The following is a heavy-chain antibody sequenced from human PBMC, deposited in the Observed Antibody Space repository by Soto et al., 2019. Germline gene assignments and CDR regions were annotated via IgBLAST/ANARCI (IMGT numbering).Heavy chain of an antibody. Sequence: QVQLQESGSGLVKPSETLSLTCTVSGGSISSYYWSWIRQPPGKGLEWIGYIYYSGSTNYNPSLKSRVTISVDTSKNQFSLKLSSVTAADTAVYYCARFEWGSRAAFDYWGQGTLVTVSS. D-gene: IGHD6-13*01. V-gene: IGHV4-59*01. CDR2: IYYSGST. CDR1: GGSISSYY. CDR3: ARFEWGSRAAFDY. J-gene: IGHJ4*02.